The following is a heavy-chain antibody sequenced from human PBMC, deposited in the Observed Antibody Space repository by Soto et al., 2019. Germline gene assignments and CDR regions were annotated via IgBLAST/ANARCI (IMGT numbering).Heavy chain of an antibody. CDR3: AKDSRYSGYVRAFDI. D-gene: IGHD5-12*01. CDR1: GFTFSSYA. CDR2: ISGGGGVT. V-gene: IGHV3-23*01. Sequence: QLLESGGGLVQPGGSLRLSCAASGFTFSSYAMTWVRQAPGKGLEWVSAISGGGGVTYYADSVKGRFTISRDNSKNTLYLQMNSLRAEDTALYYCAKDSRYSGYVRAFDIWGQGTMVTVS. J-gene: IGHJ3*02.